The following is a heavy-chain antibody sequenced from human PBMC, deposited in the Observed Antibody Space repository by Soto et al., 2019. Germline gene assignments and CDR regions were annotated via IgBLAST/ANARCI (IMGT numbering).Heavy chain of an antibody. CDR3: AKGLAWLVLYGFDY. D-gene: IGHD6-19*01. V-gene: IGHV3-23*01. Sequence: EVQLLESGGGLVQPGGSLRLSCAASGFTFSSYAMSWVRQAPGKGLEWVSVISGSGGSTYYADSVKGWFTISRDNSKNTLYLQMNSLRAEDTAVYYCAKGLAWLVLYGFDYWGQGTLVTVSS. CDR1: GFTFSSYA. J-gene: IGHJ4*02. CDR2: ISGSGGST.